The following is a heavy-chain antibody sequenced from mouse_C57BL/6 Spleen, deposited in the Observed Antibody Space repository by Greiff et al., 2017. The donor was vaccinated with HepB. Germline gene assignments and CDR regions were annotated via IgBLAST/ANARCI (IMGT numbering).Heavy chain of an antibody. CDR3: ARYSRNFDY. J-gene: IGHJ2*01. Sequence: DVQLVESGGGLVQPGGSLSLSCAASGFTFTDYYMSWVRQPPGKALEWLGFIRNKANGYTTEYSASVKGRFTISRDNSQSILYLQMNALRAEDSATYYCARYSRNFDYWGQGTTLTVSS. V-gene: IGHV7-3*01. CDR1: GFTFTDYY. CDR2: IRNKANGYTT.